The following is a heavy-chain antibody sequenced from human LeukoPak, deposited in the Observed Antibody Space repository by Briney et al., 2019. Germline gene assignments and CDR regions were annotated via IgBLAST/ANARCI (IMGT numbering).Heavy chain of an antibody. Sequence: GGSLRLSCAASGFTFSSYEMNWVRQAPGKGLVWVSRINSDGSSTTYADSVRGRFTISRDYAKNTLYLQMTNLRADDTAVYYCGATRPDSDFWGQGTMVTVSS. D-gene: IGHD1-14*01. CDR1: GFTFSSYE. CDR3: GATRPDSDF. V-gene: IGHV3-74*01. J-gene: IGHJ1*01. CDR2: INSDGSST.